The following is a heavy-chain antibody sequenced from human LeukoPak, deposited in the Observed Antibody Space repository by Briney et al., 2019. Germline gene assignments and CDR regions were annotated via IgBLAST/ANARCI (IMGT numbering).Heavy chain of an antibody. CDR2: INPNSGGT. V-gene: IGHV1-2*02. D-gene: IGHD6-19*01. CDR3: ARDREGAIAVAGYYFDY. J-gene: IGHJ4*02. Sequence: ASVKASCKASGYTFTGYYMHWVRQAPGQGLEWMGWINPNSGGTNYAQKFQGRVTMTRDTSINTAYMELSRLRSDDTAVYYCARDREGAIAVAGYYFDYWGQGTLVAVSS. CDR1: GYTFTGYY.